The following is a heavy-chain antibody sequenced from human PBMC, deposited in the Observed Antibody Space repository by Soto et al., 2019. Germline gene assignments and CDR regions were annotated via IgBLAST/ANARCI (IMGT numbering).Heavy chain of an antibody. CDR1: GFTFSNAW. V-gene: IGHV3-15*01. CDR3: TTTRHCSGGSCYSEALYFDY. J-gene: IGHJ4*02. D-gene: IGHD2-15*01. CDR2: IKSKTDGGTT. Sequence: GGSLRLSCAASGFTFSNAWMSWVRQAPGKGLEWVGRIKSKTDGGTTDYAAPVKGRFTISRDDSKNTLYLQMNSLKTEDTAVYYCTTTRHCSGGSCYSEALYFDYWGQGILVTVSS.